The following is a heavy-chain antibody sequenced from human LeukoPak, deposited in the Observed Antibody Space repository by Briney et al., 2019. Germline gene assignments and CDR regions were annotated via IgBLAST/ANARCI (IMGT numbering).Heavy chain of an antibody. CDR3: ARPRDIVVVPAAIAAFDI. D-gene: IGHD2-2*01. Sequence: ASVKVSCKASGYTFTSYDINWVRQATGQGLEWMGWMNPNSGNTGYAQKFQGRVTMTRNTSISTAYMELSSLRSEDTAVYYCARPRDIVVVPAAIAAFDIWGQGTMVTVSS. J-gene: IGHJ3*02. CDR1: GYTFTSYD. V-gene: IGHV1-8*01. CDR2: MNPNSGNT.